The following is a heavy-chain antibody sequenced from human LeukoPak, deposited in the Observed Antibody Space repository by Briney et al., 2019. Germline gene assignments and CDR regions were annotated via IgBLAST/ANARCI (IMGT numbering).Heavy chain of an antibody. J-gene: IGHJ4*02. CDR3: ARGLTDYDFWSGYYSAPWYFDY. D-gene: IGHD3-3*01. Sequence: SETLCLTCTVSGGSISSGSYYWSWIRQPAGKGLEWIGEINHSGSTNYNPSLKSRVTISVDTSKNQFSLKLSSVTAADTAVYYCARGLTDYDFWSGYYSAPWYFDYWGQGTLVTVSS. V-gene: IGHV4-61*10. CDR2: INHSGST. CDR1: GGSISSGSYY.